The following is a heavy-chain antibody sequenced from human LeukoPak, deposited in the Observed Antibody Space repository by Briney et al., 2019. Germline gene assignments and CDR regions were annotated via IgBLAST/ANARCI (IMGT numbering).Heavy chain of an antibody. CDR1: GYTFTSYY. Sequence: GASVKVSCKASGYTFTSYYMHWVRQAPGQGLEWMGWISAYNGNTNYAQKLQGRVTMTTDTSTSTAYMELRSLRSDDTAVYYCARDLKDRPYSGYYWGQGTLVTVSS. CDR2: ISAYNGNT. D-gene: IGHD1-26*01. V-gene: IGHV1-18*04. J-gene: IGHJ4*02. CDR3: ARDLKDRPYSGYY.